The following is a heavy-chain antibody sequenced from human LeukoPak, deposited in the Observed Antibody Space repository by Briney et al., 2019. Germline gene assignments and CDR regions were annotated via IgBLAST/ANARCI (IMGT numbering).Heavy chain of an antibody. D-gene: IGHD2-21*01. CDR2: MNPNSGNT. J-gene: IGHJ4*02. Sequence: ASVKVFCKASGYTFTSYDINWVRQATGQGLEWMGWMNPNSGNTGYALKFQGRVTMTRNTSISTAYMELSSLRSEDTAVYYCASHSLNRQGYWGQGTLVTVSS. V-gene: IGHV1-8*01. CDR3: ASHSLNRQGY. CDR1: GYTFTSYD.